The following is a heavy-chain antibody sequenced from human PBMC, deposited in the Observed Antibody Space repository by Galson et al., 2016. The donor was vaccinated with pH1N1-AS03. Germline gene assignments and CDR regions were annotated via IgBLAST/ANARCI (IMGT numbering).Heavy chain of an antibody. CDR2: ISASGGDT. CDR3: VKDRAWSFDY. CDR1: GFMFSTNA. D-gene: IGHD2-8*02. J-gene: IGHJ4*02. Sequence: SLRLSCAVSGFMFSTNAMTWVRQAPGKGLEWVSGISASGGDTYYADSVKGRFTVSRDNSKHTLYLQMNSLRTEDTAVYYCVKDRAWSFDYWGQGTLVTVSS. V-gene: IGHV3-23*01.